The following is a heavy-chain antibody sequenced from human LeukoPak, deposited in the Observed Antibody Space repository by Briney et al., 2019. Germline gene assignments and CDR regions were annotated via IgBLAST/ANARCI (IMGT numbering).Heavy chain of an antibody. CDR1: GYTFTGYY. J-gene: IGHJ3*02. CDR2: INPNSGGT. CDR3: ARXLGYSSGWYGVRSAFDI. V-gene: IGHV1-2*02. Sequence: GASVKVSCKASGYTFTGYYMHWVRQAPGQGLEWMGWINPNSGGTNYAQKFQGRVTMTRDTSISTAYMELSRLRSDDTAVYYCARXLGYSSGWYGVRSAFDIXXQGTXXTVS. D-gene: IGHD6-19*01.